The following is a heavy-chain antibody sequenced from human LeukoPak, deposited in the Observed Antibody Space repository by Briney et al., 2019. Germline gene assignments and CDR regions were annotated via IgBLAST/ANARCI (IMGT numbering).Heavy chain of an antibody. CDR1: GFTFSSYS. CDR2: ISSSSSYI. Sequence: GGSLRLSCAASGFTFSSYSMNWVRQAPGKGLEWVSSISSSSSYIYYADSVKGRFTIPRDNAKNSLYLQMNSLRAEDTAVYYCARASGTTYLGYWGQGTLVTVSS. J-gene: IGHJ4*02. CDR3: ARASGTTYLGY. V-gene: IGHV3-21*01. D-gene: IGHD1-7*01.